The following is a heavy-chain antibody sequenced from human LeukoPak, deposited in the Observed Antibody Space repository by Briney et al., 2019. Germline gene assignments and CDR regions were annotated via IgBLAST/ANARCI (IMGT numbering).Heavy chain of an antibody. V-gene: IGHV1-46*01. CDR2: INPSGGST. J-gene: IGHJ6*02. CDR3: ARDRPVDYGMDV. D-gene: IGHD4-23*01. Sequence: ASVKVSCKASRYTSTSYYMHWVRQAPGQGLEWMGIINPSGGSTSYAQKFQGRVTMSRDTSISTAYMELSRLRSDDTAVYYCARDRPVDYGMDVWGQGTTVTVSS. CDR1: RYTSTSYY.